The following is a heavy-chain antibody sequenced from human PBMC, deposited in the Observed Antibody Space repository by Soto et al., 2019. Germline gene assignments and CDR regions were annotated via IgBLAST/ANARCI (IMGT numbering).Heavy chain of an antibody. CDR1: GGTFSSYT. CDR2: IIPILGIA. CDR3: LLGYCSSTGCYSAAY. D-gene: IGHD2-2*01. Sequence: QVQLVQSGAEVKKPGSSVKVSCKASGGTFSSYTISWVRQAPGQGLEWMGRIIPILGIANYAQKFQGRVTIXVDISXXTAYMELSRLRSEDTAVYYCLLGYCSSTGCYSAAYWGQGTLVTVSS. V-gene: IGHV1-69*02. J-gene: IGHJ4*02.